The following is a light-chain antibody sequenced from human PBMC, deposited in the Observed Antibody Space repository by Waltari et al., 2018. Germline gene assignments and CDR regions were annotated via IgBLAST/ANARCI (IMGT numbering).Light chain of an antibody. V-gene: IGLV2-8*01. CDR2: KVD. J-gene: IGLJ2*01. CDR1: SSDVGGYDH. Sequence: QSALTQPPSASGSPGQSVTISCTGTSSDVGGYDHVSWSQQHPGKAPKLILYKVDKRPSGVPDRFSGSKSGNTASLTVSGLQAEDESNYYCSSYAGTNKYVLFGGGTKLTVL. CDR3: SSYAGTNKYVL.